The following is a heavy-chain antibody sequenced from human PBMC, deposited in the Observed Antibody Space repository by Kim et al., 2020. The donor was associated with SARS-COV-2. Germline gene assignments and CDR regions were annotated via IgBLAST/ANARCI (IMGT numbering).Heavy chain of an antibody. V-gene: IGHV4-39*01. Sequence: SETLSLTCTVSGGSISSSSYYWGWIRQPPGKGLEWIGSIYYSGSTYYNPSLKSRVTISVDTSKNQFSLKLSSVTAADTAVYYCANLICSGGSCFHFDYWGQGTLVTVSS. CDR1: GGSISSSSYY. D-gene: IGHD2-15*01. CDR3: ANLICSGGSCFHFDY. CDR2: IYYSGST. J-gene: IGHJ4*02.